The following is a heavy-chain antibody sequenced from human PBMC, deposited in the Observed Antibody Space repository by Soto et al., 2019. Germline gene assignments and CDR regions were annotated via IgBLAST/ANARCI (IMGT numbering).Heavy chain of an antibody. J-gene: IGHJ6*02. D-gene: IGHD2-21*02. V-gene: IGHV3-30-3*01. Sequence: SMRLSCAASGFTFSSYAMHWVRQAPGKGLEWVAVISYDGSNKYYADSVKGRFTISRDNAKNSLSLEMDSLRVEDTGVYYCAREETAWPLAYGLDVWGQGTTVTVSS. CDR1: GFTFSSYA. CDR3: AREETAWPLAYGLDV. CDR2: ISYDGSNK.